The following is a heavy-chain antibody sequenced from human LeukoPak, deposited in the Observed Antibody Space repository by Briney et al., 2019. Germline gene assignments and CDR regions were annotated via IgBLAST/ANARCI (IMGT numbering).Heavy chain of an antibody. CDR2: MNPNSGNT. CDR1: GYTFTSYD. Sequence: ASVKVSCKASGYTFTSYDINWVRQATGQGLEWMGWMNPNSGNTGYAQKFQGRVTMTRNTSISTAYMELSSLRSEDTAVYYCARGLWGSSWYGYYYHGMDVWGQGTTVTVSS. CDR3: ARGLWGSSWYGYYYHGMDV. D-gene: IGHD6-13*01. V-gene: IGHV1-8*01. J-gene: IGHJ6*02.